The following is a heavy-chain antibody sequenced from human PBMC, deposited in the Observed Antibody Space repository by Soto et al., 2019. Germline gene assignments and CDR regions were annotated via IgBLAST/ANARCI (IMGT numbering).Heavy chain of an antibody. Sequence: PSETLPLTGSVSRGSMNDVTHYGAWIRPPPGKGLEWVSATYYTGSTHYNSSLKSRATISVDTSQTQSSLELTSVTAADPAVYHCASARYFGVDVWGHGTTVTVSS. CDR2: TYYTGST. CDR1: RGSMNDVTHY. V-gene: IGHV4-39*01. J-gene: IGHJ6*02. CDR3: ASARYFGVDV. D-gene: IGHD5-18*01.